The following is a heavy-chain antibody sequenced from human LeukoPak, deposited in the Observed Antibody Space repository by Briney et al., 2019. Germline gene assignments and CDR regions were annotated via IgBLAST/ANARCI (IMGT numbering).Heavy chain of an antibody. D-gene: IGHD4-23*01. CDR3: VIGGNSGSVY. CDR2: IRSKANSYAT. V-gene: IGHV3-73*01. CDR1: GFTFSGSA. J-gene: IGHJ4*02. Sequence: PGGSLRLSCAASGFTFSGSAMHWVRQASGKGLEWVGRIRSKANSYATAYAASVKGRFTISRDDSKDTAYLQMNSLITEDTAVYYCVIGGNSGSVYWGQGTLVTVSS.